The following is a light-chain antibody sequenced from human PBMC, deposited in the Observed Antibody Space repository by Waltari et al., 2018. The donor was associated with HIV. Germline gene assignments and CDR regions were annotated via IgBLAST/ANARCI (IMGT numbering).Light chain of an antibody. Sequence: QSALTQPASVSGSPGQSITISCTGASNDIFNYNYVSWYQQHPAKAPKLIIYDVTSRPSGVSNRFSASKSGNTDSLTISGLQADDEADYYCSSYTNNNTLIFGGGTKLTVL. CDR3: SSYTNNNTLI. J-gene: IGLJ2*01. CDR1: SNDIFNYNY. CDR2: DVT. V-gene: IGLV2-14*03.